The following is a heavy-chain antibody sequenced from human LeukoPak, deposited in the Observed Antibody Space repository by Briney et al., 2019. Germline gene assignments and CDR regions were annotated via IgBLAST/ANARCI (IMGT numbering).Heavy chain of an antibody. V-gene: IGHV4-34*01. Sequence: SETLSLTCAVYGGSFSGYYWSWIRQPPGKGLEWIGEINHSGSTNYNPSLKSRVTISVDTSKNQFSLKLSSVTAADTAVYYCASYYYDSSGYFSDMDVWGQGTTVTVSS. CDR3: ASYYYDSSGYFSDMDV. J-gene: IGHJ6*02. CDR1: GGSFSGYY. D-gene: IGHD3-22*01. CDR2: INHSGST.